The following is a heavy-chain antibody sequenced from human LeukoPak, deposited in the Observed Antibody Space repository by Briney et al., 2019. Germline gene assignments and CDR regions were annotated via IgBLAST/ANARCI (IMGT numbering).Heavy chain of an antibody. Sequence: GGSLRLSCAASGFTFSSYGMHWVRQAPGKGLEWVAVISYDGSNKYYADSVKGRFTISRDNSKNTLYLQMNSLRAEDTAVYYCARDGPPGATDYYYYYGMDVWGQGTTVTVSS. CDR3: ARDGPPGATDYYYYYGMDV. CDR2: ISYDGSNK. D-gene: IGHD1-26*01. CDR1: GFTFSSYG. J-gene: IGHJ6*02. V-gene: IGHV3-30*03.